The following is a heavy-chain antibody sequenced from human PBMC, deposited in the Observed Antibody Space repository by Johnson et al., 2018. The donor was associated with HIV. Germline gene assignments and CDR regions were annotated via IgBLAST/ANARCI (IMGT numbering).Heavy chain of an antibody. CDR2: IYSGGST. J-gene: IGHJ3*02. V-gene: IGHV3-66*01. CDR3: AKDEEGELELPDAFEI. D-gene: IGHD1-7*01. Sequence: VQLVESGGGLVQPGGSLRLSCAASGFTFDDYGMSWVRQIPGKGLEWVSVIYSGGSTYYADSVKGRFTISRDNSKNTLYLQMNSLRAEDTAVYYCAKDEEGELELPDAFEIGGQGTMVTGSA. CDR1: GFTFDDYG.